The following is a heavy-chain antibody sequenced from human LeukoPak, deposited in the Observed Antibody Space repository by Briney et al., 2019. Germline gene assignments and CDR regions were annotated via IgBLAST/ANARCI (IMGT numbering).Heavy chain of an antibody. CDR2: ISYDGSNK. V-gene: IGHV3-30*18. CDR1: GVTLSSYG. CDR3: AKCLMHYDFWSGSPHGMDV. Sequence: PGGSLRLSCAASGVTLSSYGMHWVRQAPGQGLEWVAVISYDGSNKYYADSVKGRFTISGDNSKNTLYLQMNSLRAEDTAVYYCAKCLMHYDFWSGSPHGMDVWGQGPTVTVSS. J-gene: IGHJ6*02. D-gene: IGHD3-3*01.